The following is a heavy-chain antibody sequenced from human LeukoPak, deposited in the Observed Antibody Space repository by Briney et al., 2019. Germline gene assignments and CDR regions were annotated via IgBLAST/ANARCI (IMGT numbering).Heavy chain of an antibody. CDR2: ISAYNGNT. CDR3: ARGGTSGWYTVSTYYGMDV. J-gene: IGHJ6*02. Sequence: GASVKVSCKASGYTFTSYGISWVRQAPGQGLEWMGWISAYNGNTNYAQKLQGRVTMTTDTSTSTAYMELRSLRSDDTAVYYCARGGTSGWYTVSTYYGMDVWGQGTTVTVSS. D-gene: IGHD6-19*01. V-gene: IGHV1-18*01. CDR1: GYTFTSYG.